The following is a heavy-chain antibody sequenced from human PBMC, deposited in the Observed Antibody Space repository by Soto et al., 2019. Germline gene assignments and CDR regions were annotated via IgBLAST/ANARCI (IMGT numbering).Heavy chain of an antibody. CDR2: INHSGST. V-gene: IGHV4-34*01. D-gene: IGHD4-17*01. Sequence: SETLSLTCAVYGGSFSGYYWSWIRQPPGKGLEWIGEINHSGSTNYNPSLKSRVTISVDTSKNQFSLKLSSVTAADTAVYYCARVRTTVTTVFDYWGQGALVTVSS. J-gene: IGHJ4*02. CDR3: ARVRTTVTTVFDY. CDR1: GGSFSGYY.